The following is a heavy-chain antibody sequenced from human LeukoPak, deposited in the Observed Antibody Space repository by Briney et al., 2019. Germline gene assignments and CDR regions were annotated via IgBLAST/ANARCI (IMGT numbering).Heavy chain of an antibody. Sequence: ASVKVSCKASGYTFTDYYIHWVRQAPGQGLEWMGWINPNSGGTNYAQKFQGRVTMTRDTSISTASLDLRRLRSDDTAVYYCARGLGHARRYYFDYWGQGTLVTVSS. J-gene: IGHJ4*02. CDR1: GYTFTDYY. CDR2: INPNSGGT. D-gene: IGHD7-27*01. V-gene: IGHV1-2*02. CDR3: ARGLGHARRYYFDY.